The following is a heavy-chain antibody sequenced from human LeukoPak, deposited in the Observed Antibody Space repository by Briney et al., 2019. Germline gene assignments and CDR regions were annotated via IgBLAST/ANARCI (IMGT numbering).Heavy chain of an antibody. CDR1: GGSFSDYY. V-gene: IGHV4-59*01. J-gene: IGHJ6*03. CDR2: IYHTGST. Sequence: PSETLSLTCTISGGSFSDYYWSWVRQSPGKGLEWIGYIYHTGSTSYSPSLKSRGTISADTSQNQFSLKLSSVTAADTAVYYCARDLYSYGFRYYYMDVWGKGTTVTVSS. D-gene: IGHD5-18*01. CDR3: ARDLYSYGFRYYYMDV.